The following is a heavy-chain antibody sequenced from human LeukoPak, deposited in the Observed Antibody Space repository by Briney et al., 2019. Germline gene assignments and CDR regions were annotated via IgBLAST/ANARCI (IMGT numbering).Heavy chain of an antibody. D-gene: IGHD6-13*01. V-gene: IGHV4-39*07. CDR2: IYHSGSI. Sequence: SETLSLTCTVSGGSISSSSYYWGWVRQPPGKGLEWIAEIYHSGSIHYNPSLKSRVTISVDKSRNQISLWLNSVTAADTAVYYCARDPVAAAGTAFDYWGQGALVTVSA. CDR1: GGSISSSSYY. J-gene: IGHJ4*02. CDR3: ARDPVAAAGTAFDY.